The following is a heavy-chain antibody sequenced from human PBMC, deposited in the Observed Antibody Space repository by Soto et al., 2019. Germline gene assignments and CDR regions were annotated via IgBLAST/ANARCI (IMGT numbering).Heavy chain of an antibody. Sequence: ASVKVSCKASGYTFTGYYMHWVRQAPGQGLEWMGWINPNSGGTNYAQKFQGRVTMTRDTSISTAYMELSRLRSDDTAVYYCASSYYYDSSGQVPYYYCGMDVWGQGTLVTVSS. V-gene: IGHV1-2*02. J-gene: IGHJ6*02. CDR1: GYTFTGYY. CDR2: INPNSGGT. CDR3: ASSYYYDSSGQVPYYYCGMDV. D-gene: IGHD3-22*01.